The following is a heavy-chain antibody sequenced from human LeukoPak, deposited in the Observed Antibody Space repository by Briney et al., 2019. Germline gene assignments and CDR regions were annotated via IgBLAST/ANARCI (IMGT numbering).Heavy chain of an antibody. D-gene: IGHD3-10*01. CDR1: GYTLTELS. Sequence: ASVKVSCKVSGYTLTELSTHWVRQAPGKGLEWMGGFDPEDGETIYAQKFQGRVTMTEDTSTDTAYMELSSLRSEDTAVYYCATDYYVVRGVINGTDAFDIWGQGTMVTVSS. CDR2: FDPEDGET. V-gene: IGHV1-24*01. CDR3: ATDYYVVRGVINGTDAFDI. J-gene: IGHJ3*02.